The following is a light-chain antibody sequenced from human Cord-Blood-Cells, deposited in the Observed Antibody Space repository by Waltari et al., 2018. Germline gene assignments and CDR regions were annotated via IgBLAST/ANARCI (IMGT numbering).Light chain of an antibody. CDR3: QQYDNLPLT. V-gene: IGKV1-33*01. J-gene: IGKJ4*01. CDR2: DAS. Sequence: DIQMTQSPSSLSASVGDRVTITCQASQDISNYLNWYQQKPGKAPKLLIYDASKLETGVPSRFRGSGSWTEFTFTISSLQPEDIATYYCQQYDNLPLTFGGGTKVEIK. CDR1: QDISNY.